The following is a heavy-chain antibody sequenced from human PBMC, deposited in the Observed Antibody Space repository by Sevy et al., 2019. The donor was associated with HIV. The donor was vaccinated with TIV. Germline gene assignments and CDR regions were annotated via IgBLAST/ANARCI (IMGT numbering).Heavy chain of an antibody. D-gene: IGHD3-22*01. V-gene: IGHV3-30-3*01. Sequence: GGSLRLSCAASGFTFSSYDMHWVRQAPGKGLEWVAVISDDGSNKYYADSVKGRFTISRDNSKNTLYLQMNSLRAEDTAVYYCARDFGGYYYDSSGYYRSAGMDVWGQGTTVTVSS. CDR1: GFTFSSYD. J-gene: IGHJ6*02. CDR2: ISDDGSNK. CDR3: ARDFGGYYYDSSGYYRSAGMDV.